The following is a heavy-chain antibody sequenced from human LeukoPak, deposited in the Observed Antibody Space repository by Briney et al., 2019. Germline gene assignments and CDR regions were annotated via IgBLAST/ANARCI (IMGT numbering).Heavy chain of an antibody. J-gene: IGHJ4*02. CDR3: ATEGRSTTPGY. V-gene: IGHV3-21*01. CDR1: GFTFSSYT. Sequence: GGSLRLSCGASGFTFSSYTMIWVRQAPGMGLEWVSSISSSRTSIYYADSVKGRFTISRDNAKNSLYLQMNSLGAEDTSVYYCATEGRSTTPGYWGQGTLVIVSS. CDR2: ISSSRTSI. D-gene: IGHD6-13*01.